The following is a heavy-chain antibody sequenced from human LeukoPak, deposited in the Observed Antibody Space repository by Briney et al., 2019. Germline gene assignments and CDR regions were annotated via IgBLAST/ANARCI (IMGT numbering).Heavy chain of an antibody. J-gene: IGHJ4*02. CDR2: INSDGSST. Sequence: GGSLSLSCGASGFSFNSYWMHWVRQAPGKGLVWFSRINSDGSSTSYADSVKGRFTISRDNAKNTLYLQMNSLRAEDTAVYYCARDPGITIFGVVMGPDYWGQGTLVTVSS. D-gene: IGHD3-3*01. CDR1: GFSFNSYW. V-gene: IGHV3-74*01. CDR3: ARDPGITIFGVVMGPDY.